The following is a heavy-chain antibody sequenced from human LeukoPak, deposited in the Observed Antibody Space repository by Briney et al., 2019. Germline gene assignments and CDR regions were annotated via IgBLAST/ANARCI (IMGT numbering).Heavy chain of an antibody. CDR2: INHSGST. V-gene: IGHV4-34*01. J-gene: IGHJ4*02. CDR1: GGSFSGYY. CDR3: ARVNYYDSSGYYYVGPDFDY. Sequence: SETLSLTCAVYGGSFSGYYWSWIRQPPGKGLEWIGEINHSGSTNYNPSLKSRVTISVDTSKNQFSLKLSSVTAADTAVYYCARVNYYDSSGYYYVGPDFDYWGQGTLVTVSS. D-gene: IGHD3-22*01.